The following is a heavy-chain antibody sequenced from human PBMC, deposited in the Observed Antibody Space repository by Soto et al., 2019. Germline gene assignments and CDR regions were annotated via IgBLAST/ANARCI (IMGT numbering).Heavy chain of an antibody. CDR2: ISGSGGST. CDR3: AKDRVVVVPAAMHWNV. V-gene: IGHV3-23*01. J-gene: IGHJ6*04. CDR1: GFTFSSYA. Sequence: GGSLRLSCAASGFTFSSYAMSWVRQAPGKGLEWVSAISGSGGSTYYADSVKGRFTISRDNSKNTLYLQMNSLRAEDTAVYYCAKDRVVVVPAAMHWNVWGKGTTVTVSS. D-gene: IGHD2-2*01.